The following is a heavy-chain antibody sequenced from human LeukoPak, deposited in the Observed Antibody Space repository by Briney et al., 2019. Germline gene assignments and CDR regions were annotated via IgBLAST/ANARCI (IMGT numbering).Heavy chain of an antibody. Sequence: QXPGKGLXXVSVIYSGGSTYYADSVKGRLTISGDNSKNTLYLEMNSLRAEDTAVYYCAACYDSSGYYDYWGQGTLVTVSS. J-gene: IGHJ4*02. CDR3: AACYDSSGYYDY. D-gene: IGHD3-22*01. CDR2: IYSGGST. V-gene: IGHV3-53*01.